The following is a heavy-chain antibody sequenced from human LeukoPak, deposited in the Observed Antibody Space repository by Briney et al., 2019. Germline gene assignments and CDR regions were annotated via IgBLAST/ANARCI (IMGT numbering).Heavy chain of an antibody. CDR3: ARDISPAGTEDAFDI. CDR2: ISSSRRYI. V-gene: IGHV3-21*01. D-gene: IGHD1-1*01. J-gene: IGHJ3*02. CDR1: VFTFSCYS. Sequence: PGGALRLSFPASVFTFSCYSRNWVRQAPGKGLEWVSSISSSRRYIYYAESVKGRFTISRDNAKNSLYLQMNSLRAEDTAVYYCARDISPAGTEDAFDIWGQGTMVTVSS.